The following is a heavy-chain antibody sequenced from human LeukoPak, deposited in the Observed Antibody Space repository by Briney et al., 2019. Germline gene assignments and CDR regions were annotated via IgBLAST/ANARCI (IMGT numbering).Heavy chain of an antibody. D-gene: IGHD2-2*01. J-gene: IGHJ5*02. CDR2: ISSSSSYI. Sequence: GGSLRLSCEASGFTFRTYAMSWVRQAPGKGLEWVSSISSSSSYIYYADSVKGRFTISRDNAKNSLYLQMNSLRAEDTAVYYCARVHCSSTSCYLPYSEYNWFDPWGQGTLVTVSS. V-gene: IGHV3-21*01. CDR3: ARVHCSSTSCYLPYSEYNWFDP. CDR1: GFTFRTYA.